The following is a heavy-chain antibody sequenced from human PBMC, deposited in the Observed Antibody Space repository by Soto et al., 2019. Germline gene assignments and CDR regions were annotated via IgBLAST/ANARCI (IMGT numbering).Heavy chain of an antibody. CDR1: GFTFSSFA. J-gene: IGHJ2*01. V-gene: IGHV3-23*01. CDR3: AKDPSGATSWYYWYFVL. Sequence: EVQLLESGGGLVQPGGSLRLSCAASGFTFSSFAVSWVRQAPGKGLEWVSAISGSGGRTYYADSVKGRFTISRDNSKSTLYLQMNSLRVDATAVYYCAKDPSGATSWYYWYFVLWGRGTLVTVSS. D-gene: IGHD6-13*01. CDR2: ISGSGGRT.